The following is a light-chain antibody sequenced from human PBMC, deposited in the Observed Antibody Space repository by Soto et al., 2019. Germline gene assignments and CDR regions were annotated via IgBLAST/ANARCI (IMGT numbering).Light chain of an antibody. CDR1: QTISSW. CDR2: KAS. V-gene: IGKV1-5*03. Sequence: DIQMTQSPSTLSVSVGDRVTITCRASQTISSWSAWYQQKPGKAPKLLIYKASTLKSGVPSRFSGSGSGTEFTLTISSLQPDDFATYYCQQYNTYSWTFGQGTKVDIK. J-gene: IGKJ1*01. CDR3: QQYNTYSWT.